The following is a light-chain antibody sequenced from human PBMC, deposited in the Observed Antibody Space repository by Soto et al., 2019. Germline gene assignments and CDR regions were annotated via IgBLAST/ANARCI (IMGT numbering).Light chain of an antibody. Sequence: QSALTQPTSVSGSPGQSITISCTGNSSDVGGYNYVSWYQQHTGKAPKLMIYDVSNRPSGVSNRFSGSKSGTTASLTISGLQAEDAADYYCSSYTSSSTLEVFGGGTQLTVL. CDR3: SSYTSSSTLEV. CDR2: DVS. V-gene: IGLV2-14*01. J-gene: IGLJ2*01. CDR1: SSDVGGYNY.